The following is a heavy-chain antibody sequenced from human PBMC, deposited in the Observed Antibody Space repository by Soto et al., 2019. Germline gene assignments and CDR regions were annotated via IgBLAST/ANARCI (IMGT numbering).Heavy chain of an antibody. J-gene: IGHJ5*02. Sequence: PGESLKISCQGSGYSFTSYWIGWVRQMPGKGLEWMGIIYPGDSDTRYSPSFQGQVTISADKSIITAYLQWSSLKASDTAMYYCAREAYSYGYANWFDPWGQGTLVTVCS. CDR1: GYSFTSYW. CDR3: AREAYSYGYANWFDP. D-gene: IGHD5-18*01. CDR2: IYPGDSDT. V-gene: IGHV5-51*01.